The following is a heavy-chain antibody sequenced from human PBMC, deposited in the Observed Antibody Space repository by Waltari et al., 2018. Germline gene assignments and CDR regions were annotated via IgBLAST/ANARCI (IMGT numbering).Heavy chain of an antibody. D-gene: IGHD3-3*01. V-gene: IGHV3-21*01. CDR1: GFTFSSYR. CDR2: ISSSSSYI. CDR3: ARELRFLEWLNDY. Sequence: EVQLVESGGGLVKPGGSLSVSCAAPGFTFSSYRLTWVPRAPGKGLEWVSSISSSSSYIYYADSVKGRFTISRDNAKNSLYLQMNSLRAEDTAVYYCARELRFLEWLNDYWGQGTLVTVSS. J-gene: IGHJ4*02.